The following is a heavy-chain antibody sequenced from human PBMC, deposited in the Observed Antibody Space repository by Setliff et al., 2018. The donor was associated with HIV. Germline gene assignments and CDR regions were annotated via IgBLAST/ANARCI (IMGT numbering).Heavy chain of an antibody. CDR3: ARGRRGFYGYYYYYMDV. CDR1: GGSISSYY. J-gene: IGHJ6*03. CDR2: INHSGST. D-gene: IGHD3-10*01. V-gene: IGHV4-59*12. Sequence: SETLSLTCTVSGGSISSYYWSWIRQPPGKGLEWIGYINHSGSTNYNPSLKSRVTISVDTSKNQFSLKLSSVTAADTAVYYCARGRRGFYGYYYYYMDVWGKGTTVTVSS.